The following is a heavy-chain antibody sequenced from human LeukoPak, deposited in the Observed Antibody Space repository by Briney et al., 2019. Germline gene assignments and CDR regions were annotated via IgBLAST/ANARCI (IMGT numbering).Heavy chain of an antibody. D-gene: IGHD1-26*01. CDR2: MHYSGTT. J-gene: IGHJ4*02. Sequence: PSETLSLTCTVSGGSINNSPYYWGWIHQPPGKELEWIVSMHYSGTTYYNPSLKSRVTISIDTSKNQFSLRLISVTAADTAVFYCARNDRGRPADYWGQGTLVTVSS. V-gene: IGHV4-39*01. CDR1: GGSINNSPYY. CDR3: ARNDRGRPADY.